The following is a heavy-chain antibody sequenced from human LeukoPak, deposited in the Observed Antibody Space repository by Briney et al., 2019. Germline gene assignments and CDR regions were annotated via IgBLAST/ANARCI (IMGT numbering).Heavy chain of an antibody. J-gene: IGHJ4*02. CDR2: IIPIFGTA. CDR3: ARYARRQQLGLDY. CDR1: GGTFSSYA. V-gene: IGHV1-69*05. Sequence: GASVKVSCKASGGTFSSYAISWVRQAPGQGLEWMGGIIPIFGTANYAQKFQGRVTMTRDTSISTAYMELSRLRSDDTAVYYCARYARRQQLGLDYWGQGTLVTVSS. D-gene: IGHD6-13*01.